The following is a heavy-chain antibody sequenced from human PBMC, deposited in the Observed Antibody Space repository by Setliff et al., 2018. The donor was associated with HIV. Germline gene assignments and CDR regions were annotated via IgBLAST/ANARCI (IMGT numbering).Heavy chain of an antibody. CDR1: GYTFSDYY. D-gene: IGHD3-22*01. J-gene: IGHJ1*01. V-gene: IGHV1-2*02. CDR3: ARGGGSSYLYHSRGSEYFQY. CDR2: INGNSGAT. Sequence: ASVKVSCKASGYTFSDYYLHWVRQAPGQGLEWMGWINGNSGATNYAQKFQGRVTMTRDTSISTAYMELSSLTSEDTAVYYCARGGGSSYLYHSRGSEYFQYWGQGALVTVSS.